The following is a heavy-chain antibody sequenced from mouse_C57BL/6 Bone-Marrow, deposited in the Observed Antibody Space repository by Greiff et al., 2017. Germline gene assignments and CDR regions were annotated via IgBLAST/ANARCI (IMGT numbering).Heavy chain of an antibody. V-gene: IGHV1-39*01. CDR3: ARGYDYDYAMDY. CDR1: GYSFTDYN. Sequence: VQLKQSGPELVKPGASVKISCKASGYSFTDYNMNWVKQSNGKSLEWIGVINPNYGTTSYNQKFKGKATLTVEQSSSTAYMQLNSLTSADSAVSYCARGYDYDYAMDYWGQGTSVTVSS. CDR2: INPNYGTT. D-gene: IGHD2-4*01. J-gene: IGHJ4*01.